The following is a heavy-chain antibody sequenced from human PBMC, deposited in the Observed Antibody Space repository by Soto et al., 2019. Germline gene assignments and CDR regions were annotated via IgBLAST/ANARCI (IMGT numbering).Heavy chain of an antibody. CDR1: GLTFSSYG. CDR3: AKILQLGDYAYYYYGMDV. Sequence: PGGSLRLSCAASGLTFSSYGMHWVRQAPGKGLEWVAVISYDGSNKYYADSVKGRFTISRDNSKNTLYLQMNSPRAEDTAVYYCAKILQLGDYAYYYYGMDVWGQGTTVTVSS. J-gene: IGHJ6*02. D-gene: IGHD4-17*01. V-gene: IGHV3-30*18. CDR2: ISYDGSNK.